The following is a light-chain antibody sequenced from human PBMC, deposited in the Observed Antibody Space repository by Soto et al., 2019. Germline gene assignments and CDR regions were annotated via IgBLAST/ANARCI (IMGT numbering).Light chain of an antibody. J-gene: IGKJ4*01. CDR2: GAS. CDR3: QQYSDWPSVT. CDR1: QGIGSN. V-gene: IGKV3-15*01. Sequence: EVVMTQSPATLSLSPGDRATVSCRASQGIGSNLAWYQQKPGQAPRLLIYGASTRAAGVPARFSGSGSGTELTLTISSLQSEDFALYYCQQYSDWPSVTFGGVTKVEIK.